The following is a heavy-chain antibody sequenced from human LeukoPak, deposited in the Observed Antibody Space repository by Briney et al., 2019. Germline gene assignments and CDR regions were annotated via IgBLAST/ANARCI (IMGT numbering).Heavy chain of an antibody. V-gene: IGHV5-51*01. Sequence: GESLKISCKGSGYSFTSYWIGWVRQMPGKGLEWMGIIYPGDSDTRYSPSFQGQVTISADKSISTAYLQWSSLKASDTAMYYCARRGVYYGSGSYYNSYEYYFDSWGQGTLVIVSS. CDR2: IYPGDSDT. D-gene: IGHD3-10*01. CDR3: ARRGVYYGSGSYYNSYEYYFDS. J-gene: IGHJ4*02. CDR1: GYSFTSYW.